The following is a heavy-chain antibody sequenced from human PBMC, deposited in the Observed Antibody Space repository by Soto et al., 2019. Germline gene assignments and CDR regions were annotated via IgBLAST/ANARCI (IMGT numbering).Heavy chain of an antibody. J-gene: IGHJ1*01. CDR2: IWYDGSNK. CDR3: ARSYYYDSSGYYRSFFQH. V-gene: IGHV3-33*01. CDR1: GFTFSSYG. Sequence: QVQLVESGGGVVQPGRSLRLSCAASGFTFSSYGMHWVRQAPGKGLEWVAVIWYDGSNKYYADSVKGRFTISRDNSKNMLYLQMNSLRAEDTAVYYCARSYYYDSSGYYRSFFQHWGQGTLVTVSS. D-gene: IGHD3-22*01.